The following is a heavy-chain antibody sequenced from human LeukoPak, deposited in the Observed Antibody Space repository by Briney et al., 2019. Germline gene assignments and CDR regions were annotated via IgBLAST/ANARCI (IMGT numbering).Heavy chain of an antibody. Sequence: GGSLRLSCAASGFTFSSYAMSWVRQAPGKGLEWVSAISGSGGSTYYADSVKGRFTISRDNSKNTVYLQMNSLRAEDTAVYYCAKDYAIFGVEYYFDYWGQGTLVTVSS. CDR3: AKDYAIFGVEYYFDY. CDR1: GFTFSSYA. D-gene: IGHD3-3*01. J-gene: IGHJ4*02. CDR2: ISGSGGST. V-gene: IGHV3-23*01.